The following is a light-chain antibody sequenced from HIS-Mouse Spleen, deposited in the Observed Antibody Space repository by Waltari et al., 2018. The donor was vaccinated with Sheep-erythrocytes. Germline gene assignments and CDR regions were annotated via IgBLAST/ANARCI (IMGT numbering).Light chain of an antibody. CDR1: QSVSSY. V-gene: IGKV3-11*01. J-gene: IGKJ4*01. Sequence: EIVLTQSPATLSLSPGERATLPCRASQSVSSYLAWYQQKPGQAPRLLSYDESNRATGIPARFSGSGSGTDFTLTISSLEPEDFAVYYCQQRSNWPPLTFGGGTKVEIK. CDR3: QQRSNWPPLT. CDR2: DES.